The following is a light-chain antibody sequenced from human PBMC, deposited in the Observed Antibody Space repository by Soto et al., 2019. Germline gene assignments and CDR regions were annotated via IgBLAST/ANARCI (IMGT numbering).Light chain of an antibody. Sequence: SVLTQPASVSGSPGQSITISFTGTSSDVVGYIYVSWYQQHPGKAPKLMIYDVTSRPSGVSYRFSGSKSGNTASLTISGLQAEDEADYYCSSYTTSSSYVFGTGTKVTVL. CDR1: SSDVVGYIY. CDR2: DVT. V-gene: IGLV2-14*01. J-gene: IGLJ1*01. CDR3: SSYTTSSSYV.